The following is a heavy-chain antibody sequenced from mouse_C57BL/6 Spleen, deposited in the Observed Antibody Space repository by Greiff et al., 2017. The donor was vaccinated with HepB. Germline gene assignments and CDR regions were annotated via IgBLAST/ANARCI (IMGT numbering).Heavy chain of an antibody. Sequence: EVQLVESGGGLVKPGGSLKLSCAASGFTFSSYAMSWVRQTPEKRLEWVATISDGGSYTYYPDNVKGRFTISRDNAKNNLYLQLSHLKSEDTAMYCCGRGDGYYEGAMGRWGQGTSVTVSS. CDR1: GFTFSSYA. D-gene: IGHD2-3*01. J-gene: IGHJ4*01. CDR2: ISDGGSYT. CDR3: GRGDGYYEGAMGR. V-gene: IGHV5-4*01.